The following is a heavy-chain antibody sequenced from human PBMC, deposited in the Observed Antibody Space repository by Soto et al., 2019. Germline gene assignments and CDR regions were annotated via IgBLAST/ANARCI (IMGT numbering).Heavy chain of an antibody. CDR2: IIPIFDTT. Sequence: QVQLVQSGAEVKKPGSSVKVSCEASGGTFRSYGITWVRQAPGQGLEWMGGIIPIFDTTNYAQKFQGRVTITADESTNIAYMELSSLRSEDTAVYYCARDYYDSSGYPGYWGQGTMVTVSS. CDR1: GGTFRSYG. J-gene: IGHJ4*02. V-gene: IGHV1-69*01. CDR3: ARDYYDSSGYPGY. D-gene: IGHD3-22*01.